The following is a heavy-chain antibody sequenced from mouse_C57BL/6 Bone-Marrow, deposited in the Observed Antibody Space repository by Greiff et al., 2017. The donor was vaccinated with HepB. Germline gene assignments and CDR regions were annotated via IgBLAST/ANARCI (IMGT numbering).Heavy chain of an antibody. CDR3: ASHDRSWFAY. D-gene: IGHD2-3*01. CDR2: IYPGGGYT. Sequence: VKLMESGAELVRPGTSVKMSCKASGYTFTNYWIGWAKQRPGHGLEWIGDIYPGGGYTNYNEKFKGKATLTADKSSSTAYMQFSSLTSEDSAIYYCASHDRSWFAYWGQGTLVTVSA. CDR1: GYTFTNYW. J-gene: IGHJ3*01. V-gene: IGHV1-63*01.